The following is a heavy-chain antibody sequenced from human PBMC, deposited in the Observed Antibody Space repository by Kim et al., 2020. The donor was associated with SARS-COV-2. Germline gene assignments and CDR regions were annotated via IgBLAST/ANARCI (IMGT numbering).Heavy chain of an antibody. CDR2: ITKSSTTI. Sequence: GGSLRLFCATSGFTFSAYDMNWVRQAPGKGLEWLSFITKSSTTIYYADSAEGRFIISRDNAKNSLFLQMNSLRDEDTALYYRVIDRMGGVLDMLGQRTM. CDR3: VIDRMGGVLDM. CDR1: GFTFSAYD. V-gene: IGHV3-48*02. J-gene: IGHJ3*02. D-gene: IGHD3-16*01.